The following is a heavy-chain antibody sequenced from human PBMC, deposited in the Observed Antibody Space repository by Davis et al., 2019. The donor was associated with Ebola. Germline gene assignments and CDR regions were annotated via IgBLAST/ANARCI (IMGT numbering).Heavy chain of an antibody. V-gene: IGHV3-53*01. CDR2: IYSGGST. Sequence: PGGSLRLSCAASGFTVSSNYMSWVRQAPGKGLEWVSVIYSGGSTYYADSVKGRFTISRDNSKNTLYLQMNSLRAEDTAVYYCARGLYCSSTSCRSYYYYGMDVWGQGTTVTVSS. CDR1: GFTVSSNY. D-gene: IGHD2-2*01. J-gene: IGHJ6*02. CDR3: ARGLYCSSTSCRSYYYYGMDV.